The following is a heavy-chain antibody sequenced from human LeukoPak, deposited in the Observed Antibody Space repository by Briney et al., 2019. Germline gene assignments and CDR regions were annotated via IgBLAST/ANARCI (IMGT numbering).Heavy chain of an antibody. V-gene: IGHV7-4-1*02. CDR2: INTNTGNP. Sequence: ASVKVSCKASGYTFTSCAMNWVRQAPGQGLEWMGWINTNTGNPTYAQGFTGRFVFSLDTSVSTAYLQISSLKAEDTAVYYCARAPFSVAAAGIVHFDYWGQGTLVTVSS. J-gene: IGHJ4*02. D-gene: IGHD6-13*01. CDR3: ARAPFSVAAAGIVHFDY. CDR1: GYTFTSCA.